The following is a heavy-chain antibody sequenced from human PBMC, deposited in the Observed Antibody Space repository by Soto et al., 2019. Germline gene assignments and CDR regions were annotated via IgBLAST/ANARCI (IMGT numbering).Heavy chain of an antibody. Sequence: GESLKISCTGFGYTFTTFWISWVRQMPGKGLEWMGRIDPSDSYTNYSPSFQGHVTISADKSISTAYLQWGSLKASDTAVYYCARLYCTTNTCDSWFDPWGQGTLVTVSS. CDR3: ARLYCTTNTCDSWFDP. CDR1: GYTFTTFW. D-gene: IGHD2-8*01. V-gene: IGHV5-10-1*01. J-gene: IGHJ5*02. CDR2: IDPSDSYT.